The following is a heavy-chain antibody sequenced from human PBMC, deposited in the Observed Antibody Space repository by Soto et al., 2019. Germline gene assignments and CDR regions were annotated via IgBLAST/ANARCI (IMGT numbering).Heavy chain of an antibody. J-gene: IGHJ4*02. CDR3: ARQPGVYFDY. CDR2: IIPILGTA. D-gene: IGHD2-8*01. Sequence: QVQLVQSGAEVKKPGSSVKVSCKASGGTFSSYTISWVRQAPGQGLEWMGRIIPILGTANYAQKFQGRVTIXEDKSTSTAHMELSSLRSEDTAVYYCARQPGVYFDYWGQGTLVTVSS. V-gene: IGHV1-69*08. CDR1: GGTFSSYT.